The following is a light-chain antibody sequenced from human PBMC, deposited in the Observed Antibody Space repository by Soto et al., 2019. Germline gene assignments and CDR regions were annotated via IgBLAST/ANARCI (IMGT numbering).Light chain of an antibody. CDR2: EVT. CDR3: CSYAGSSTYV. CDR1: SSDVGGYNF. Sequence: QSALTQTASVSGSPGQSITISCTGTSSDVGGYNFVSWYQQHPGKAPKLIIHEVTNRPSGVSTRFSGSKSGNTASLTISGLQAEDEADYYCCSYAGSSTYVFGTGTKLTVL. J-gene: IGLJ1*01. V-gene: IGLV2-23*02.